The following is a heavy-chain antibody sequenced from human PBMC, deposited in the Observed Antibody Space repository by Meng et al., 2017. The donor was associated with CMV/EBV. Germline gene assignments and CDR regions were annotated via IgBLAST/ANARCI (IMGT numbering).Heavy chain of an antibody. V-gene: IGHV4-39*07. Sequence: SETLSLTCTVSGGSISSSSYYWGWIRQPPGKGLEWIGSIYYSGSTYYNPSLKSRVTISVDRSKNQFSLNLSSVTAADTAVYYCARGNSYDSSGYYYGGMDVWGQGTLVTVSS. J-gene: IGHJ4*02. CDR3: ARGNSYDSSGYYYGGMDV. D-gene: IGHD3-22*01. CDR1: GGSISSSSYY. CDR2: IYYSGST.